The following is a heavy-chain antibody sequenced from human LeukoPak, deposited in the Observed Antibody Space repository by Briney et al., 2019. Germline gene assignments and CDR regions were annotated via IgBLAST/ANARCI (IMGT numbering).Heavy chain of an antibody. CDR3: ARDGGRAYYYGMDV. J-gene: IGHJ6*02. D-gene: IGHD3-16*01. Sequence: PSETLSLTCTVSGGSISSYYWSWIRQPPGKGLEWIGYIYYSGSTNYNPSLKSRVTISVDTSKNRFSLKLSSVTAADTAVYYCARDGGRAYYYGMDVWGQGTTVTVSS. CDR2: IYYSGST. V-gene: IGHV4-59*01. CDR1: GGSISSYY.